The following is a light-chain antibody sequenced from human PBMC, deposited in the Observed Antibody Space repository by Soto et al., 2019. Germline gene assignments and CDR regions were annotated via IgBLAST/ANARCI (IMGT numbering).Light chain of an antibody. J-gene: IGKJ4*01. Sequence: EIVLTQSPGTLSLSPGDRATLSCRASQSVGRDFLAWYQHKPGQAPRLLIHRASSRATGIPDRFSGSGSGTDFILTISRLEPEDFALYYCQQYASSPLTFGGGTKVEIK. CDR3: QQYASSPLT. CDR2: RAS. V-gene: IGKV3-20*01. CDR1: QSVGRDF.